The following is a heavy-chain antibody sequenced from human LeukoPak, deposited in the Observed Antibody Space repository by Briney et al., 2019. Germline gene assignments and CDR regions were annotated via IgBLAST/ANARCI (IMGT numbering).Heavy chain of an antibody. CDR2: ISSSSSYI. CDR3: ARATYSGSYYSAFDI. V-gene: IGHV3-21*01. J-gene: IGHJ3*02. D-gene: IGHD1-26*01. Sequence: GGSLRLSCAASGFTFSSYGMHWVRQAPGKGLEWVSSISSSSSYIYYADSVKGRFTISRDNAKNSLHLQMNSLRAEDTAVYYCARATYSGSYYSAFDIWGQGTMVTVSS. CDR1: GFTFSSYG.